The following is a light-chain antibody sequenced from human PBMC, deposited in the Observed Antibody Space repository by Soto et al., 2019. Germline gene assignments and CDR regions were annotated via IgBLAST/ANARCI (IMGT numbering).Light chain of an antibody. Sequence: DIQMTQSPSSLSASIGDRVTITCRASQRIATYVNCYKQKPGEAPKLLIYAASSLQSGVPSRFRGSGSLTDFTLTISSLQPEDYATYYCQQTFSTPPYTFGQGTKVEIK. CDR1: QRIATY. CDR3: QQTFSTPPYT. CDR2: AAS. J-gene: IGKJ2*01. V-gene: IGKV1-39*01.